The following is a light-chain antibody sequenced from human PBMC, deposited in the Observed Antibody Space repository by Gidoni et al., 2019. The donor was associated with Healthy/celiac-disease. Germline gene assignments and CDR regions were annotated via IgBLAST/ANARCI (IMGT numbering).Light chain of an antibody. CDR3: QAWDSSTAHVV. Sequence: SYDLTQPPSVPASPGQTASITCSGDKLGDKYACWYQQKPGQSPVLVIYQDSKRPSGIPERFSGSNSGNTATLTISGTQAMDEADYYCQAWDSSTAHVVFGGGTKLTVL. J-gene: IGLJ2*01. CDR1: KLGDKY. CDR2: QDS. V-gene: IGLV3-1*01.